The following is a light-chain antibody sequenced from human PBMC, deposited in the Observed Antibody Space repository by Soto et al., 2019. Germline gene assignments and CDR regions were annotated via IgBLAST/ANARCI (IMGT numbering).Light chain of an antibody. J-gene: IGLJ3*02. Sequence: QTVVTQPPSVSGAPGQTVTISCTGATFDVHWYQQFPGAAPIVLIYGNTNRPSGVPDRFSGSKSGTSASLAIAGLQAEDEGDYYCQSYDSSQSGWVFGGGTKLTV. CDR3: QSYDSSQSGWV. CDR1: ATFD. V-gene: IGLV1-40*01. CDR2: GNT.